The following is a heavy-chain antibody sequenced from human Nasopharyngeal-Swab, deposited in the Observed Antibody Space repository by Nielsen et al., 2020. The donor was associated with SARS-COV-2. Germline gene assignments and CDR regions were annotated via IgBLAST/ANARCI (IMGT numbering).Heavy chain of an antibody. Sequence: SETLSLTCTVSGGSISSSSYYWGWIRQPPGKGLEWIGSIYYSGSTYYNPSLKSRVTMSVDMSKNQFSLKLSSVTAADTAVYYCARVLRSGSYYAFDIWGQGTMVTVSS. V-gene: IGHV4-39*07. CDR1: GGSISSSSYY. CDR3: ARVLRSGSYYAFDI. J-gene: IGHJ3*02. CDR2: IYYSGST. D-gene: IGHD3-10*01.